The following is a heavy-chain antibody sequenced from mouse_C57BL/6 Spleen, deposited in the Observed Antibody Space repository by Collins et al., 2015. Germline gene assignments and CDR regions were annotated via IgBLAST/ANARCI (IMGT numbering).Heavy chain of an antibody. V-gene: IGHV1-50*01. CDR2: IDPSDSYT. D-gene: IGHD1-1*01. CDR3: ARRYYGSSYAMDY. CDR1: GYTFTSYW. Sequence: QVQLQQPGAEPVKPGASVKLSCKASGYTFTSYWMQWVKQRPGQGLEWIGEIDPSDSYTNYNQKFKGKATLTVDTSSSTAYMQLSSLTSEDSAVYYCARRYYGSSYAMDYWGQGTSVTVSS. J-gene: IGHJ4*01.